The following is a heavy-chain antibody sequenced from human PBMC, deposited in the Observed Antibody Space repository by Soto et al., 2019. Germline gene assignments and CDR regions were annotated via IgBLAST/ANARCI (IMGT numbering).Heavy chain of an antibody. CDR3: ARNEGRNYGLMDV. CDR1: GGSTRSSSYY. V-gene: IGHV4-39*07. J-gene: IGHJ6*02. D-gene: IGHD3-10*01. Sequence: SEALSLTCTVSGGSTRSSSYYWGWIRQPPGKGLEWIGSIYYSGSTYYNPSLKSRVTISVDTSKNQFSLKLTSVTAADTAVYFFARNEGRNYGLMDVWGQGTTVT. CDR2: IYYSGST.